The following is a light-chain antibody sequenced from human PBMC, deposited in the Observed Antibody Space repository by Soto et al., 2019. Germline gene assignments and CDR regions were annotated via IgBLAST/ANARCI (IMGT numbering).Light chain of an antibody. CDR1: QSVASGS. CDR2: GAS. Sequence: PGERATVSCRASQSVASGSLVWYQQKPGQAPGLVIYGASNRATGIPDRFSGSGSGTDFTLTISRLEPEDFAVSYCQQYITSTLTFGGGTKV. V-gene: IGKV3-20*01. CDR3: QQYITSTLT. J-gene: IGKJ4*01.